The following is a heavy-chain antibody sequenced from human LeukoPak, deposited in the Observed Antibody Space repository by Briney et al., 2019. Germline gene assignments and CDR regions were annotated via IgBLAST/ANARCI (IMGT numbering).Heavy chain of an antibody. CDR2: ISGSGGST. J-gene: IGHJ3*02. V-gene: IGHV3-23*01. CDR1: GFTFSSYA. CDR3: ASPPVAYCGGDCSDAFDI. Sequence: GGSLRLSCAASGFTFSSYAMSWVRQAPGKGLEWVSAISGSGGSTYYAASVKGRFTISRDNSKNTLYLQMNSLRAEDTAVYYCASPPVAYCGGDCSDAFDIWGQGTMVTVSS. D-gene: IGHD2-21*02.